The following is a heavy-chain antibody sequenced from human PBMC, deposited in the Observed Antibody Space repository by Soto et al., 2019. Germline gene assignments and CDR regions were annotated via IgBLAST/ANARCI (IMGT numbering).Heavy chain of an antibody. CDR2: IYYSGST. J-gene: IGHJ4*02. CDR1: GGSFSGYY. D-gene: IGHD1-26*01. Sequence: SETLSLTCAVYGGSFSGYYWSWIRQPPGKGLEWIGYIYYSGSTNYNPSLKSRVTISVDRSKNQFSLKLSSVTAADTAVYYCARRYGGNFDYWGQGTLVTVSS. CDR3: ARRYGGNFDY. V-gene: IGHV4-59*01.